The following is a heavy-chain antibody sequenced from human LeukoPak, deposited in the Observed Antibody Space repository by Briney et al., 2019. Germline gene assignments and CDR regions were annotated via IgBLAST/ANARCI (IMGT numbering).Heavy chain of an antibody. V-gene: IGHV4-59*01. CDR2: IYYSGST. J-gene: IGHJ6*03. Sequence: SETLSLTCTVSGGPISSYYWSWIRQPPGKGLEWIGYIYYSGSTNYNPSLKSRVTISVDTSKNQFSLKLSSVTAADTAVYYCARCHKDYYYYMDVWGKGTTVTVSS. CDR3: ARCHKDYYYYMDV. CDR1: GGPISSYY.